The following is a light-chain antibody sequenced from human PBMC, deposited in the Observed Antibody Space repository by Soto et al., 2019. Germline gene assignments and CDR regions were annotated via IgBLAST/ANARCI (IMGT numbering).Light chain of an antibody. J-gene: IGKJ4*01. CDR3: QQSYSIPLT. V-gene: IGKV1-39*01. CDR1: QSITSY. Sequence: DIKMTQSPSSLSASVGDRISITCRASQSITSYLNWYQQNPGKAPKLLIFAASTLQSGVPSRFSGSGSGTDFTLIISSLQPEEFATYYCQQSYSIPLTFGGGTKVEIK. CDR2: AAS.